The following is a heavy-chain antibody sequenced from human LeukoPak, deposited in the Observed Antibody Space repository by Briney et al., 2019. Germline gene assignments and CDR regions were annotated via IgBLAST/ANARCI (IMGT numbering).Heavy chain of an antibody. V-gene: IGHV1-46*01. Sequence: ASVKVSCKASGYTFTIYYMHWVRQAPGQGLEWMGIINPSGGSTSYAQKFQGRVTMTRDTSTSTVYMELCSLRSEDTAVYYCARNYYDSSGYYPDAFGIWGQGTMVTVSS. D-gene: IGHD3-22*01. CDR1: GYTFTIYY. CDR2: INPSGGST. J-gene: IGHJ3*02. CDR3: ARNYYDSSGYYPDAFGI.